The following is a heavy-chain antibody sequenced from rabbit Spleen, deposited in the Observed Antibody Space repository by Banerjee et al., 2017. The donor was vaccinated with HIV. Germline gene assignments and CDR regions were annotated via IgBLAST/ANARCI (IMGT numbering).Heavy chain of an antibody. CDR2: IYVGSGGGT. CDR3: GRAGEGGYGYLDL. Sequence: QEQLEESGGGLVQPEGSLTLACTASGFSFSSSYWICWVRQAPGKGLEWIACIYVGSGGGTKYASWAKGRFTISKPSSTTVTLEMTSLTVADTATFFCGRAGEGGYGYLDLWGQGTLVTVS. D-gene: IGHD2-1*01. CDR1: GFSFSSSYW. J-gene: IGHJ4*01. V-gene: IGHV1S45*01.